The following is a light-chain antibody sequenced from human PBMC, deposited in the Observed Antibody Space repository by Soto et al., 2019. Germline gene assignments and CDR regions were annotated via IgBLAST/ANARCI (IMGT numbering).Light chain of an antibody. J-gene: IGKJ2*01. CDR1: QGISSW. CDR2: ASS. V-gene: IGKV1-12*01. CDR3: LQSDSFPHT. Sequence: DIQMTQSPSSVSASVGDRVTLTCRASQGISSWLAWYQQKPGKAPKLLIYASSSLQSGGPSRFSGSGSGTHFTLTISSLQPEDSATYYCLQSDSFPHTFGQVTKLEIK.